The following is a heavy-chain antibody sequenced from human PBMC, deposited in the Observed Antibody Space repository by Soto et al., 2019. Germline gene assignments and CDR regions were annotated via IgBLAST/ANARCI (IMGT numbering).Heavy chain of an antibody. D-gene: IGHD3-22*01. CDR3: AKAPAYYDSSGYLDY. Sequence: GGSLRLCCSASGFTFRSYAMSWVRQAPGKGLEWVSAISGSGGSTYYADSVKGRFTISRDNSKNTLYLQMNSLRAEDTAVYYCAKAPAYYDSSGYLDYWGQGTLVTVPS. V-gene: IGHV3-23*01. CDR2: ISGSGGST. J-gene: IGHJ4*02. CDR1: GFTFRSYA.